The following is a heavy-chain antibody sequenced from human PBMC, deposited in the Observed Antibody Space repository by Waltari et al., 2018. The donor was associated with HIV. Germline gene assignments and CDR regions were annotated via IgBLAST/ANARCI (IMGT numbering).Heavy chain of an antibody. CDR2: IYSGGSR. CDR1: GLPISSNY. V-gene: IGHV3-53*01. Sequence: EVQLVASGGGLIEPGGSLRVSCAASGLPISSNYMSWVRQAPGKRREWVSVIYSGGSRYDADSVKSRFIISRDTSKNSVSLHMNSLRAEDTAVYYCAGDPRSSGYYGMDVWGQGIKVTVSS. J-gene: IGHJ6*02. D-gene: IGHD1-26*01. CDR3: AGDPRSSGYYGMDV.